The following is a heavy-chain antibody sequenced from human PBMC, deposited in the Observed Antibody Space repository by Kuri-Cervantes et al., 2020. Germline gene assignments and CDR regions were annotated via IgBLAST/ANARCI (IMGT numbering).Heavy chain of an antibody. Sequence: ETLSLTCVASGFTFSGYNMNWVRQAPGKGLEWVSSISSTSTYIYYADSVRGRFTISRDNAKNSLYLHMNSLRAEDTAVYYCARVPTYYYDSSSYYHFDYWGQGTLVTVSS. CDR2: ISSTSTYI. D-gene: IGHD3-22*01. V-gene: IGHV3-21*01. J-gene: IGHJ4*02. CDR1: GFTFSGYN. CDR3: ARVPTYYYDSSSYYHFDY.